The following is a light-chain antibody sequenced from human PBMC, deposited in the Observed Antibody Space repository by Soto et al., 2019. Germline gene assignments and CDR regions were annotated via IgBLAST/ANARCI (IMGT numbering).Light chain of an antibody. Sequence: QSALAQPRSVSGSPGQSVTISCTGTNSDVGGYNYVSWYQQHPGKAPKLMIYDVTKRPSGVPDRFSGSKSGNTASLTISGLHPDDEADYYCCSYSGGYTLGVFGGGTKLTVL. CDR3: CSYSGGYTLGV. CDR1: NSDVGGYNY. J-gene: IGLJ2*01. V-gene: IGLV2-11*01. CDR2: DVT.